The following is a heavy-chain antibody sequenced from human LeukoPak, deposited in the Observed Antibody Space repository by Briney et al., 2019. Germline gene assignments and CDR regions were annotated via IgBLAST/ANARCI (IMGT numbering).Heavy chain of an antibody. CDR1: GGSISSYY. V-gene: IGHV4-59*01. J-gene: IGHJ6*03. CDR3: ATTTVTTHYYYYMDV. D-gene: IGHD4-17*01. Sequence: PSETLSLTCTVSGGSISSYYWSWIRQPPGKGLEWVGYIYYSGSTNYNPSLKSRVTISVDTSKNQFSLKLSSLTAADTAVYYCATTTVTTHYYYYMDVWGKGTTVTVSS. CDR2: IYYSGST.